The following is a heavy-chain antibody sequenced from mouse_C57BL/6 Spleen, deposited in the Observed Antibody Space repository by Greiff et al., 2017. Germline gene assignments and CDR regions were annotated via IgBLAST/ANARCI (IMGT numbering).Heavy chain of an antibody. Sequence: VQLQQSGPELVKPGASVKIPCKASGYTFTDYNMDWVKQSHGKSLEWIGDINPNNGGTIYNQKLKGKATLTVDKSSSTAYMELRSLTAEDTAVYYCAREGDSSGSPGDYWGQGTSVTVSS. CDR3: AREGDSSGSPGDY. CDR2: INPNNGGT. J-gene: IGHJ4*01. D-gene: IGHD3-2*02. V-gene: IGHV1-18*01. CDR1: GYTFTDYN.